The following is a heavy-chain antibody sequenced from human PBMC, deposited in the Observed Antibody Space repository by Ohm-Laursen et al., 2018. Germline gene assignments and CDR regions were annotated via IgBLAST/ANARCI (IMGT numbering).Heavy chain of an antibody. CDR2: DSGSGDST. CDR3: ARRVAYDRGEFDY. CDR1: GFTFSSYG. V-gene: IGHV3-23*01. Sequence: SLRLSYAASGFTFSSYGMSWVRQAPGKGLEWVSADSGSGDSTQHADSVKGRFTISRDNSKNTLYLQMNSLRAEDTAVYYCARRVAYDRGEFDYWGLGTLVTVSS. J-gene: IGHJ4*02. D-gene: IGHD5-12*01.